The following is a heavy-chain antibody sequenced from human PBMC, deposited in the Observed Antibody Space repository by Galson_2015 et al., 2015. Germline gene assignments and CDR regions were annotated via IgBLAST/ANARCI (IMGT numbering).Heavy chain of an antibody. D-gene: IGHD3-22*01. CDR1: GFSLSTSGMC. V-gene: IGHV2-70*01. J-gene: IGHJ6*02. Sequence: PALVKPTQTLTLTCTFSGFSLSTSGMCVSWIRQPPGKALEWLALIDWDDDKYYSTSLKTRLTISKDTSKNQVVLTMTNMDPVDTATYYCARTHSSGYPDYYYYGMDVWGQGTTVTVSS. CDR3: ARTHSSGYPDYYYYGMDV. CDR2: IDWDDDK.